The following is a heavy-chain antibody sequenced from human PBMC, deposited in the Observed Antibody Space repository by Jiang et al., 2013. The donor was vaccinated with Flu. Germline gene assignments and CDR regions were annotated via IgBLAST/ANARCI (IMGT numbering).Heavy chain of an antibody. CDR2: IYYSGST. CDR3: ARARLTGGSDYGDYRNGMDV. Sequence: GPGLVKPPETLSLTCTVSGGSISSYYWSWIRQPPGKGLEWIGYIYYSGSTNYNPSLKSRVTISVDTSKNQFSLKLSSVTAADTAVYYCARARLTGGSDYGDYRNGMDVWGQGTTVTVSS. V-gene: IGHV4-59*01. CDR1: GGSISSYY. D-gene: IGHD4-17*01. J-gene: IGHJ6*02.